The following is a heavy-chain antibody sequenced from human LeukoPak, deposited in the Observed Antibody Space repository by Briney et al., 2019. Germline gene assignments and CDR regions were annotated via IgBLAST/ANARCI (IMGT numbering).Heavy chain of an antibody. CDR2: IYSGGST. CDR3: ARDRGSSWPGWFDP. CDR1: GFTVSSNY. J-gene: IGHJ5*02. V-gene: IGHV3-66*01. D-gene: IGHD6-13*01. Sequence: PGGSLRLSCAASGFTVSSNYMSWVRQAPGKGLEWVSVIYSGGSTYYADSVKGRFTISRDNSKNTLYLQMNSLRAEDTAVYYCARDRGSSWPGWFDPWGQGTLVTVSS.